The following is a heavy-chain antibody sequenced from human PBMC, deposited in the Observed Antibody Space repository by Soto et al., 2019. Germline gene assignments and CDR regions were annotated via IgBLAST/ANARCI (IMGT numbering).Heavy chain of an antibody. D-gene: IGHD6-6*01. Sequence: TGGSLILSCAASGFTFSSYAMSWVRQAPGKGLEWVSGISGSGGSTNYADSVKGRFTISRDNSKNTLYLQMNSLRAEDTAVYYCAKSRIAARPGAFDIWGQGTMVTVSS. CDR3: AKSRIAARPGAFDI. V-gene: IGHV3-23*01. CDR2: ISGSGGST. J-gene: IGHJ3*02. CDR1: GFTFSSYA.